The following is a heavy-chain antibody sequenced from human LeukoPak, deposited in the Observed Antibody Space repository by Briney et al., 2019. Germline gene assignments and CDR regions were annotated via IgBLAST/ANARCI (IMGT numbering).Heavy chain of an antibody. CDR2: ISSSSSYI. J-gene: IGHJ6*02. CDR1: GFTFSSYS. D-gene: IGHD1-26*01. Sequence: PGGSPRLSCAASGFTFSSYSMNWVRQAPGKGLEWVSSISSSSSYIYYADSVKGRFTISRDNAKNSLYLQMNSLRAEDTAVYYCARDQAGGSYWNYYYGMDVWGQGTTVTVSS. CDR3: ARDQAGGSYWNYYYGMDV. V-gene: IGHV3-21*01.